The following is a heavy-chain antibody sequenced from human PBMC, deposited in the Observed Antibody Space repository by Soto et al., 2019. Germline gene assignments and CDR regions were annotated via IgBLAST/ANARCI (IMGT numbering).Heavy chain of an antibody. CDR3: AVDGNCCGGACQGWLDP. J-gene: IGHJ5*02. V-gene: IGHV4-61*01. CDR1: GGSVRSDPYY. Sequence: SETLSLTCSVSGGSVRSDPYYWTWLRQPPGKGLEWIGYIHYSGSTNYNPSLKSRVTISVDMSKNQFSLRLSSVTAADTAVYHCAVDGNCCGGACQGWLDPWGQGTLVTVSS. CDR2: IHYSGST. D-gene: IGHD2-21*02.